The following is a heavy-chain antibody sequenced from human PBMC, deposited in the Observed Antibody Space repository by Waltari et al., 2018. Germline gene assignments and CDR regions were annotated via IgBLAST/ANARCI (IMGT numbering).Heavy chain of an antibody. D-gene: IGHD3-10*01. Sequence: QVQLVQSGAEVKKPGASVKVSCKASGYTFTSYAMHWVRQAPGQRLEWMGWINAGNGNTKYSQKFQGRVTITRDTSASTAYMELSSLRSEDTAVYYCARGGPMVQGVIIRAAYYFDYWGQGTLVTVSS. CDR2: INAGNGNT. J-gene: IGHJ4*02. V-gene: IGHV1-3*01. CDR1: GYTFTSYA. CDR3: ARGGPMVQGVIIRAAYYFDY.